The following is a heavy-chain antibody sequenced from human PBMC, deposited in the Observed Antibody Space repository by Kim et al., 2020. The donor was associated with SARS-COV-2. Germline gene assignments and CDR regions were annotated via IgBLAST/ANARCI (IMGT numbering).Heavy chain of an antibody. V-gene: IGHV1-8*01. D-gene: IGHD6-13*01. CDR3: ARKGIAAAGPQRSTWFDP. CDR2: MNPNSGNT. Sequence: ASVKVSCKASGYTFTSYDINWVRQATGQGLEWMGWMNPNSGNTGYAQKFQGRVTMTRNTSISTAYMELSSLRSEDTAVYYCARKGIAAAGPQRSTWFDPWGQGTLVTVSS. CDR1: GYTFTSYD. J-gene: IGHJ5*02.